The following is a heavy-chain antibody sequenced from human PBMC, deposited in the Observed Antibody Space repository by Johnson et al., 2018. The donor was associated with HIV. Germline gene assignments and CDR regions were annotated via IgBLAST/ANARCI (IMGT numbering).Heavy chain of an antibody. J-gene: IGHJ3*02. CDR2: ISSNGGST. V-gene: IGHV3-64*01. CDR1: GFTFSSYA. CDR3: AKTTGDSGYYSEGTDAFDI. D-gene: IGHD3-16*01. Sequence: VQLVESGGGLVQPGGSLRLSCAVSGFTFSSYAMHWVRQAPGKGLEYVSAISSNGGSTYYANSVKGRFTISRDNSKNTLHLQMGSLRAEDMAVYYCAKTTGDSGYYSEGTDAFDIWGQGTMVTVSS.